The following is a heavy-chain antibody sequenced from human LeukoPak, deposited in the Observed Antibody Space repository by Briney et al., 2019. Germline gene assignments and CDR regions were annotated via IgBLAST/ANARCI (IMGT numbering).Heavy chain of an antibody. CDR2: INPNSGGT. CDR1: GYTFTGYY. Sequence: ASVKVSCKASGYTFTGYYMHWVRQAPGQGLEWVGWINPNSGGTNYAQKFQGRVTMTRDTSISTAYMELSRLRSDDTAGYYCARDPVGSSGDYWGQGTLVTVSS. CDR3: ARDPVGSSGDY. V-gene: IGHV1-2*02. J-gene: IGHJ4*02. D-gene: IGHD6-6*01.